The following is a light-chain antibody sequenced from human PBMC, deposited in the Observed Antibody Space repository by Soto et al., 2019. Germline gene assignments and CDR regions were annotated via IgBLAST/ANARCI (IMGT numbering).Light chain of an antibody. J-gene: IGKJ1*01. V-gene: IGKV3-20*01. Sequence: EIVLTQCPGTLCLSPGERATLCCMASQSVSSSYLAWYQQKPGQAPRLLIYGASSRATGIPDRFSGSGSATDFTLTISRLEPEDFAVYYCQQYGSSPVTFGQGTKVDIK. CDR3: QQYGSSPVT. CDR2: GAS. CDR1: QSVSSSY.